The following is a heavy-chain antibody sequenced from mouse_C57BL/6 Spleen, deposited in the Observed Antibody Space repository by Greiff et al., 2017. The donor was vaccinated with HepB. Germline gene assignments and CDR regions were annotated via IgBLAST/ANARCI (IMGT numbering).Heavy chain of an antibody. CDR1: GYAFSSYW. CDR2: IYPGDGDT. D-gene: IGHD1-1*01. Sequence: VQLQQSGAELVKPGASVKISCKASGYAFSSYWMNWVKQRPGKGLEWIGQIYPGDGDTNYNGKFKGKATLTADKSSSTAYMQLSSLTSEDSAVYCCAQGRGIQSGSRYGFAYWGQGTLVTVSA. CDR3: AQGRGIQSGSRYGFAY. J-gene: IGHJ3*01. V-gene: IGHV1-80*01.